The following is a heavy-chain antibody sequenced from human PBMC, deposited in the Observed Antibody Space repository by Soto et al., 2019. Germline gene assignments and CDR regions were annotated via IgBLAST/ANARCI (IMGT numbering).Heavy chain of an antibody. CDR1: GYTFTSYG. CDR3: ARVVHRTGYCSSTSCYAEYYYMDV. D-gene: IGHD2-2*03. CDR2: ISAYNGNT. J-gene: IGHJ6*03. Sequence: GASVKVSCKASGYTFTSYGICWVRQAPGQGLEWMVWISAYNGNTNYAQKLQGRVTMTTDTSASTAYMELRSLRSDDTAVYYCARVVHRTGYCSSTSCYAEYYYMDVWGKGTTVTVSS. V-gene: IGHV1-18*01.